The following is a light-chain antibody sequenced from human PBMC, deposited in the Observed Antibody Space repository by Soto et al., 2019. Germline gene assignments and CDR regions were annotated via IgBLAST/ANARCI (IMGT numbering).Light chain of an antibody. Sequence: ETVMTQSPATLSVSPGERVTLSCRASQSVSSNLAWYQQKPGQAPRLLIYGADTRATGVPARFSGSGSGTEFTLTISSLPSEDFAVYYCQQYNDWWTFGHGTKVEIK. V-gene: IGKV3-15*01. CDR3: QQYNDWWT. CDR2: GAD. CDR1: QSVSSN. J-gene: IGKJ1*01.